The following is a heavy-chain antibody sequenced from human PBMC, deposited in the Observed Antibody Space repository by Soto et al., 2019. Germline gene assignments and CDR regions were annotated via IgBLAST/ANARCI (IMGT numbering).Heavy chain of an antibody. CDR1: GFTFSSYA. CDR2: ISASGGAT. CDR3: ATPRDNSAWYRTCFDS. Sequence: EVQLLESGGGLVQPGGSLRLSCAASGFTFSSYAMSWVCQAPGKGLEWVSTISASGGATYYPDSMRGRFTISKDNSKNTLYLQMNSLRAEDTATYYCATPRDNSAWYRTCFDSWGQGTLVTVSS. D-gene: IGHD6-19*01. J-gene: IGHJ4*02. V-gene: IGHV3-23*01.